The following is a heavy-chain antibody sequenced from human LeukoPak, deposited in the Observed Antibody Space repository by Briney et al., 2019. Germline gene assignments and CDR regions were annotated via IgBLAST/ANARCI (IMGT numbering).Heavy chain of an antibody. J-gene: IGHJ4*02. D-gene: IGHD2-15*01. CDR3: ARIWQKKGGYRSGGYCYFDY. Sequence: ASVKVSCKASGYTFTDYFIHWVRQAPGQGLEWMGRINPNSGGTNYAQKFQDRVTMTRDTSINTAYMELSRLRSDDTAVYYCARIWQKKGGYRSGGYCYFDYWGQGTLVTVSS. CDR2: INPNSGGT. CDR1: GYTFTDYF. V-gene: IGHV1-2*06.